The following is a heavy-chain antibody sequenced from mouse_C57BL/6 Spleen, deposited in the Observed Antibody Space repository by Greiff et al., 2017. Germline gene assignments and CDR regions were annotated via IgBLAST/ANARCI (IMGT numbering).Heavy chain of an antibody. CDR2: IYPRSGNT. Sequence: VQLQQSGAELARPGASVKLSCKASGYTFTSYGISWVKQRTGQGLEWIGEIYPRSGNTYYNEKFKGKATLTADKSSSTAYMELRSLTSEDSAVYFCARSGITTVVARDAMHYWGQGTSVTVSS. CDR1: GYTFTSYG. V-gene: IGHV1-81*01. D-gene: IGHD1-1*01. CDR3: ARSGITTVVARDAMHY. J-gene: IGHJ4*01.